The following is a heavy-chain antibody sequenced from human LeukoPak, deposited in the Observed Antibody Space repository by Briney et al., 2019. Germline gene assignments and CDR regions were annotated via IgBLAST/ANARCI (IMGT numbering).Heavy chain of an antibody. CDR3: AREGEYSSSWYDY. Sequence: GGSLRLSCAASGFTFSSYAMSWVRQAPGKGLEWVSSISSSSSYIYYADSVKGRFTISRDNAKNSLYLQMNSLRAEDTAVYYCAREGEYSSSWYDYWGQGTLVTVSP. CDR1: GFTFSSYA. CDR2: ISSSSSYI. J-gene: IGHJ4*02. V-gene: IGHV3-21*01. D-gene: IGHD6-13*01.